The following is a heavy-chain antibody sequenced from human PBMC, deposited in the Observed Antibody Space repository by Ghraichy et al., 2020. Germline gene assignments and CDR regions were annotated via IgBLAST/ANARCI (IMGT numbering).Heavy chain of an antibody. CDR1: GFTFSSYW. J-gene: IGHJ3*02. V-gene: IGHV3-74*01. Sequence: GGSLRLSCAASGFTFSSYWMHWVRQAPGKGLVWVSRINSDGSSTSYAESVKGRFTISRDNAKNTLYLQMNSLRAEDTAVYYCASQSDPPFYYYDSSGQYQGAFDIWGQGTMVTVSS. CDR3: ASQSDPPFYYYDSSGQYQGAFDI. CDR2: INSDGSST. D-gene: IGHD3-22*01.